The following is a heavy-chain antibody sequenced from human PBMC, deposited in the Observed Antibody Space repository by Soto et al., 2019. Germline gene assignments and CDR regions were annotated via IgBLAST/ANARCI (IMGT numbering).Heavy chain of an antibody. V-gene: IGHV1-58*01. CDR3: AADPYCGGDCYFDY. CDR2: IVVGSGNT. D-gene: IGHD2-21*02. Sequence: AASVKVSCKASGFTFFTSAVQWVRQARGQRLEWIGWIVVGSGNTNYAQKFQERVTITRDMSTNTAYMELSSLRSEDTAVYYCAADPYCGGDCYFDYWGQGIMVTVSS. CDR1: GFTFFTSA. J-gene: IGHJ4*02.